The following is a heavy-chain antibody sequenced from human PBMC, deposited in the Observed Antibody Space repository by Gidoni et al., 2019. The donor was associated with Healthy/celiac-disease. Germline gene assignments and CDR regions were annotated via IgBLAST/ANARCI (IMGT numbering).Heavy chain of an antibody. CDR3: ASLTVVVVAATGSKWGEDV. CDR1: GFTFSSYS. Sequence: EVQLVESGGGLVKPGGSLRLSCAASGFTFSSYSMNWVRQAPGKGLELVSSISSSSSYIYYADSVKGRFTISRDNAKNSLYLQMNSLRAEDTAVYYCASLTVVVVAATGSKWGEDVWGQGTTVTVSS. V-gene: IGHV3-21*01. J-gene: IGHJ6*02. D-gene: IGHD2-15*01. CDR2: ISSSSSYI.